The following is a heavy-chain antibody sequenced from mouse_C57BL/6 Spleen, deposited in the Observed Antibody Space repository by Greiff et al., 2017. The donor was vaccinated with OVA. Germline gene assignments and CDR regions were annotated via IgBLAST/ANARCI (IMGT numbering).Heavy chain of an antibody. V-gene: IGHV1-82*01. CDR2: IYPGDGDT. CDR1: GYAFSSSW. J-gene: IGHJ4*01. CDR3: ARSPLPLYAMDY. Sequence: QVQLKESGPELVKPGASVKISCKASGYAFSSSWMNWVKQRPGKGLEWIGRIYPGDGDTNYNGKFKGKATLTADKSSSTAYMQLSSLTSEDSAVYICARSPLPLYAMDYWGQGTSVTVSS.